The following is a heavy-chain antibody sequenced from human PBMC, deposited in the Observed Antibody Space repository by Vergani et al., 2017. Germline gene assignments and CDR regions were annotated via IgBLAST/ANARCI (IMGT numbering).Heavy chain of an antibody. V-gene: IGHV7-4-1*02. CDR3: ARDPRVREAPGGRFEY. Sequence: QVQLVQSGSELKKPGASVKVSCKASGYTFTTYAMNWVRQAPGQGLECMGWINTNTGNPTYAPGFTGRFVFSLDTSVSTTYLHISSLEPEDTAVYYCARDPRVREAPGGRFEYWGQGTLVTVSS. CDR2: INTNTGNP. D-gene: IGHD3-10*01. J-gene: IGHJ4*02. CDR1: GYTFTTYA.